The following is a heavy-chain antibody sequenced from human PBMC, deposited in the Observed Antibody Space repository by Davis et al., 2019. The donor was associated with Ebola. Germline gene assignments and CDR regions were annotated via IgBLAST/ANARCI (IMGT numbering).Heavy chain of an antibody. D-gene: IGHD5-12*01. CDR2: FPYDGSTT. V-gene: IGHV3-74*01. Sequence: GESLKISCAASGFTFRSYWMHWFLHPPAMRLVRVSRFPYDGSTTSYAESVKGGFTISRDNVKNTLYLQMNSLRAEDTAVYYCARGGYSGYDHDYWGKGTLVTVSS. CDR3: ARGGYSGYDHDY. J-gene: IGHJ4*02. CDR1: GFTFRSYW.